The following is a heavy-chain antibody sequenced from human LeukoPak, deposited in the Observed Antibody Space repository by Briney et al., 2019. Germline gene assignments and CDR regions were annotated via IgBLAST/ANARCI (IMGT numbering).Heavy chain of an antibody. CDR1: GFTFSSYW. CDR2: IKQDGSEK. V-gene: IGHV3-7*01. CDR3: ATITTTSWGHYFDY. J-gene: IGHJ4*02. Sequence: PGESLRLSCAASGFTFSSYWMGWVRQAPGKGLEWVAKIKQDGSEKNYVDSVKGRFTISRDNAKNSLYLQMNSLRAEDTAVYYCATITTTSWGHYFDYWGQGTLVTVSS. D-gene: IGHD2-2*01.